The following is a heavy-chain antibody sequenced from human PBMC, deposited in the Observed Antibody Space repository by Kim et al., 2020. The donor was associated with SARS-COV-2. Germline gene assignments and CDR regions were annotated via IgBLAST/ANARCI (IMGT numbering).Heavy chain of an antibody. D-gene: IGHD6-25*01. CDR3: VRGGNKFDP. Sequence: SEKTYLDSVKGRFTIARDNAKNSLYLQMNSLTDDDTAVYYCVRGGNKFDPWGQGTLVTVSS. CDR2: SEK. J-gene: IGHJ5*02. V-gene: IGHV3-7*03.